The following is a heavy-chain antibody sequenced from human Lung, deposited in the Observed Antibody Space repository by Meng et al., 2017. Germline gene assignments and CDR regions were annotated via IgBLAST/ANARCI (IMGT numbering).Heavy chain of an antibody. J-gene: IGHJ4*02. V-gene: IGHV4-4*02. Sequence: AYLLHTAPGLATPSESPSLPCPASCSATSKSHCWSLVRHPPGKGLDLIGEIYHSASTNYNPSLKSRVTISVDKSKTQFSLKLSSVTAADTAVYYCARRGLWLDPQNFDYWGQGTLVTVSS. CDR1: CSATSKSHC. D-gene: IGHD6-19*01. CDR3: ARRGLWLDPQNFDY. CDR2: IYHSAST.